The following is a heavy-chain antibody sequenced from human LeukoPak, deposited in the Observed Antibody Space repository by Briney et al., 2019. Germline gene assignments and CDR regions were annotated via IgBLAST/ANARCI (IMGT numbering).Heavy chain of an antibody. CDR2: IKSKSDGGTT. Sequence: PGGSLRLSCAASGFSFSNVWMSWVRQTPGKGLEWVGRIKSKSDGGTTDYAAPVKGRFTISRDDSKNTLYLQMNSLKTEDTAVYYCTTLTNGELPSWGQGTLVTVSS. CDR3: TTLTNGELPS. D-gene: IGHD1-26*01. V-gene: IGHV3-15*01. J-gene: IGHJ5*02. CDR1: GFSFSNVW.